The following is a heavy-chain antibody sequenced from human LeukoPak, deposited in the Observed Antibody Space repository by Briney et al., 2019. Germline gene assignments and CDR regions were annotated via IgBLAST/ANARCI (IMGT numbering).Heavy chain of an antibody. J-gene: IGHJ6*02. D-gene: IGHD3-3*01. CDR1: GYTFTSYV. CDR3: ARDGGPILEWLLQAVNYYYYGMDV. Sequence: ASVKVSCKASGYTFTSYVMHWVRQAPGQRLEWLGWINADNGNTKYSQKFQGRVTITRDASASTAYMELSSLRSEDTAVYYCARDGGPILEWLLQAVNYYYYGMDVWGQGTTVTVSS. V-gene: IGHV1-3*01. CDR2: INADNGNT.